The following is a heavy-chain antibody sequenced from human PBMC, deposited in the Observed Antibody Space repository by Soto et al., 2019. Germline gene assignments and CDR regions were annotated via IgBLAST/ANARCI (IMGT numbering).Heavy chain of an antibody. CDR3: AKEYRSGWLLDY. V-gene: IGHV3-30*18. Sequence: QVQLVESGGGVVQPGRSLRLSCAASGFTFSSYGMHWVRQAPGKGLEWVAVISYDGSNKNYADSVKGRFTISRDNSRNRLYLQMNSLRAEDTAVDYCAKEYRSGWLLDYWGQGTLVTVSS. D-gene: IGHD6-19*01. CDR1: GFTFSSYG. J-gene: IGHJ4*02. CDR2: ISYDGSNK.